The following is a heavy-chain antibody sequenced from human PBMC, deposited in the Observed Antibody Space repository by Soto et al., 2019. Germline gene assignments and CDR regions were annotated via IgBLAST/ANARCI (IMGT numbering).Heavy chain of an antibody. J-gene: IGHJ6*02. CDR1: GYTFTSYA. D-gene: IGHD4-17*01. CDR2: INAGNGNR. Sequence: QVQLVQAGAEVKKPGASVKVSCKASGYTFTSYAMHWVRQAPGQRLEWMGWINAGNGNRKYSQKFQGRVTITRDTSASIAYMELSSLRSEDTAVYYCASDTAPSDVWGQGTTVTVSS. CDR3: ASDTAPSDV. V-gene: IGHV1-3*01.